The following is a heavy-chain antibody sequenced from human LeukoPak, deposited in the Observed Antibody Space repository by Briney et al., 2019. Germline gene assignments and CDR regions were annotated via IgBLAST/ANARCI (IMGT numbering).Heavy chain of an antibody. Sequence: SETLSLTCSVSGGSISSYYWSWIRQPLGKGLEWIGYMYYSGSTNYNPSLKSRVTMSVDTSKNQFSLKLNSVTAADTAVYYCASLSEYCSAGSCYLGWFDPWGQGTLVTVSS. CDR2: MYYSGST. V-gene: IGHV4-59*01. D-gene: IGHD2-15*01. J-gene: IGHJ5*02. CDR1: GGSISSYY. CDR3: ASLSEYCSAGSCYLGWFDP.